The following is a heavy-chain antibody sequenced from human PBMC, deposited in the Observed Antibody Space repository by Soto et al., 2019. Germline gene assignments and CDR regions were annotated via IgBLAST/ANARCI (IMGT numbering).Heavy chain of an antibody. Sequence: SETLCLSCAVYGGSFSGYYVSWIRQPPGKGLEWIGEINHSGSTNYNPSLKSRVTISVDTSKNQFSLKLSSVTAADTAVYYCARGRKGRIVVVVAATYYYYYYMDVWGKGTTVTVSS. J-gene: IGHJ6*03. CDR3: ARGRKGRIVVVVAATYYYYYYMDV. D-gene: IGHD2-15*01. CDR2: INHSGST. CDR1: GGSFSGYY. V-gene: IGHV4-34*01.